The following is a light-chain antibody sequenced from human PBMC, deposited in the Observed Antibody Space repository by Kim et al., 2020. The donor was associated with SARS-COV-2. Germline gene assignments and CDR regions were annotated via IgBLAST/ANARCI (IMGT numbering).Light chain of an antibody. CDR1: NIGSKS. J-gene: IGLJ2*01. CDR2: YDS. Sequence: APGKTARITCGGNNIGSKSVHWYQQKPSQAPVLVIYYDSDRPSGIPERFSGSNSGNTATLTISRVEAGDEADYYCQVWDSSSDHLVFGGGTQLTVL. CDR3: QVWDSSSDHLV. V-gene: IGLV3-21*04.